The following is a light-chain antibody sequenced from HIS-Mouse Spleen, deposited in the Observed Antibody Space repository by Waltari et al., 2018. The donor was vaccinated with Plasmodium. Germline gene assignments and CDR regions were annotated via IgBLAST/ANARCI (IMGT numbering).Light chain of an antibody. V-gene: IGLV3-10*01. J-gene: IGLJ3*02. CDR3: YSTDSSGNHRV. Sequence: SYELTQPPSVSVSPVQTARITCSGDALPKKYAYWYQPKSGQAPVLVIYEDSKRPSGIPGRFSGSSSGTMATLTISGAQVEDEADYYCYSTDSSGNHRVFGGGTKLTVL. CDR1: ALPKKY. CDR2: EDS.